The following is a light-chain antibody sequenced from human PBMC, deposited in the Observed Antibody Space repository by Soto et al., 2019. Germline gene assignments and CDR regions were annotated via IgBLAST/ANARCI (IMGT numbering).Light chain of an antibody. CDR3: RQYISYPVA. CDR1: QSISNS. V-gene: IGKV1-5*03. Sequence: DIQMTQSPSTLSASVGDRVTITCRASQSISNSLAWYQQKPGKAPNLLIYKASALQIGVPSRFSGSGSATEFTLTISSLQPDDFATYYCRQYISYPVAFGGGTKVEMK. CDR2: KAS. J-gene: IGKJ4*01.